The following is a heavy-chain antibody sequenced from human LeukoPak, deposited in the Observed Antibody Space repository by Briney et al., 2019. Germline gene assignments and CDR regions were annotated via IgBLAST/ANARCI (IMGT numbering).Heavy chain of an antibody. CDR2: ISPTGSTT. J-gene: IGHJ4*02. CDR3: ARGPSSNWSGLDF. CDR1: GFSFSGHW. Sequence: RPGGSLRLSCAASGFSFSGHWMHWARQLPGKGLVWVSRISPTGSTTSYADSVKGRFTVSRDNAKNTLYLQVNNLRAEDTAVYYCARGPSSNWSGLDFWGQGTLVTVSS. V-gene: IGHV3-74*01. D-gene: IGHD6-13*01.